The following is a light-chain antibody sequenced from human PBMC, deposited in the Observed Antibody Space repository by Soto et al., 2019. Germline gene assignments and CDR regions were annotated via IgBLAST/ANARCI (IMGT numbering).Light chain of an antibody. Sequence: QSALTQPASVSGSPGQSITISCTGTSSDVGGYNYVSWYQQHPGKAPKLMIYDVSNRPSGVSNRGSGSKSGNTASLTISGRQAEDEADYYCSSYTSSSTRVFGGGTKLTVL. CDR3: SSYTSSSTRV. V-gene: IGLV2-14*01. J-gene: IGLJ2*01. CDR1: SSDVGGYNY. CDR2: DVS.